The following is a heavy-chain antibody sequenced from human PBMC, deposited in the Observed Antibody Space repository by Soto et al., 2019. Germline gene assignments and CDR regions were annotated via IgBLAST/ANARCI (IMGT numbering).Heavy chain of an antibody. J-gene: IGHJ4*02. CDR2: ISGSGHGT. CDR1: GFMFDNYA. Sequence: EVKLLESGGGLVPPGASARLSCITSGFMFDNYAMSWVRQSPGRGLEWVADISGSGHGTVYTQSVQGRFIISRDKSKKTLFLQMNNLRDEDTAVYYCAKGRYFDTSGGCANYWGLGTLVSVSA. CDR3: AKGRYFDTSGGCANY. D-gene: IGHD3-22*01. V-gene: IGHV3-23*01.